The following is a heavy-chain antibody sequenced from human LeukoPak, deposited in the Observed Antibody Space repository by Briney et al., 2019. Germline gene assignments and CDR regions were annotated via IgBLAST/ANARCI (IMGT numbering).Heavy chain of an antibody. D-gene: IGHD4-17*01. V-gene: IGHV6-1*01. CDR1: GDSFSSNSAA. Sequence: SQTLSLTCSISGDSFSSNSAAWNWISQSPSRGLEWLGRTYYRSKWYNDYAVSVKSRITINPDTSKNQFSLQLNSVTPEDTAVYYCARYGDGWFDPWGQGTLVTVSS. CDR3: ARYGDGWFDP. CDR2: TYYRSKWYN. J-gene: IGHJ5*02.